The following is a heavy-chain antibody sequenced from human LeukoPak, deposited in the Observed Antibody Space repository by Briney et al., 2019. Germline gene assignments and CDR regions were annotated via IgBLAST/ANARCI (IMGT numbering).Heavy chain of an antibody. V-gene: IGHV4-38-2*02. CDR1: GSSITRGDY. CDR2: IYHSGST. J-gene: IGHJ6*03. CDR3: ARSAPYYYHHVDV. Sequence: SETLSPTCTVSGSSITRGDYWGWIRQPPGKGLEWIGAIYHSGSTYYNPSLKSRVAISVDTSKNQFSLRLTSVSAADTAVYYCARSAPYYYHHVDVWGTGTTVTVSS.